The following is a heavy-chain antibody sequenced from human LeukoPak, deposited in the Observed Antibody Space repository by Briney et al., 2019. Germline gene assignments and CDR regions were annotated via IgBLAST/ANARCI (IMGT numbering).Heavy chain of an antibody. CDR3: ATSQYSSSQMDYFDY. V-gene: IGHV3-11*04. CDR1: GFTFSDYY. Sequence: GGSLRLSCAASGFTFSDYYMSWIRQAQGKGLEWVSYISSSGSTIYYADSVKGRFTISRDNAKNSLYLQMNSLRAEDTAVYYCATSQYSSSQMDYFDYWGQGTLVTVSS. J-gene: IGHJ4*02. D-gene: IGHD6-6*01. CDR2: ISSSGSTI.